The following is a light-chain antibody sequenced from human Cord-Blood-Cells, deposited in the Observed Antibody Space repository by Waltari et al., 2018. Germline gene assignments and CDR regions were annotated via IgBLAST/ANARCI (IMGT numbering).Light chain of an antibody. CDR1: QSVSSSS. CDR3: QQYGSSLALT. Sequence: IALTPSPVTLSLSPRDRSTLPLSASQSVSSSSLAWYQQKPGQAPRLLIYGASSRVTGIPDRFSGSGSGTDFTLTISRLEPEDFAVYYCQQYGSSLALTFGGGTKVEIK. V-gene: IGKV3-20*01. CDR2: GAS. J-gene: IGKJ4*01.